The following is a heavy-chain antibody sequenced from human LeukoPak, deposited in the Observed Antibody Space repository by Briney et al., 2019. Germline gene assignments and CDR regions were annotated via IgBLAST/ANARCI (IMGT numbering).Heavy chain of an antibody. Sequence: PSETLSLTCTVSGGSISSYYWSWIRQPPGKGLEWIGYIYYSGSTNYNPSLKSRVTISVDTSKNQFSLKLSSVTAADTAVYYCARDRFGRRSSWYGGAFDIWGQGTMVTVSS. CDR2: IYYSGST. V-gene: IGHV4-59*01. J-gene: IGHJ3*02. CDR3: ARDRFGRRSSWYGGAFDI. D-gene: IGHD6-13*01. CDR1: GGSISSYY.